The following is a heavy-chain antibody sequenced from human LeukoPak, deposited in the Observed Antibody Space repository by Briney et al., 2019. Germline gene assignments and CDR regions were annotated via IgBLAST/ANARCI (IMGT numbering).Heavy chain of an antibody. D-gene: IGHD5-18*01. V-gene: IGHV1-18*01. J-gene: IGHJ4*02. Sequence: GASVKVSCKASGYTFTSYGISWVRQAPGQGLEWMGWISAYNGNTNYAQKLQGRVTMTTDTSTSTAYMELRSLRSDDTAVYYCARDGDSGYSYGTSDYWGQGTLVTVSS. CDR3: ARDGDSGYSYGTSDY. CDR1: GYTFTSYG. CDR2: ISAYNGNT.